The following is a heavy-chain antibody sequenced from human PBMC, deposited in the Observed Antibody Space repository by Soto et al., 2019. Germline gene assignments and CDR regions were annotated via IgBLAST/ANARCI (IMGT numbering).Heavy chain of an antibody. CDR2: IYHTGST. CDR1: GGSISTVGHY. D-gene: IGHD6-13*01. Sequence: TLSLTCSFSGGSISTVGHYWTWIRQPPGKGLERIGSIYHTGSTYYSKSLRSRLTMSVDTSKSQFSLRLSSVTAAGTAVYYRARSNGTVRSNSCDYWGQGSLVTVYS. J-gene: IGHJ4*02. CDR3: ARSNGTVRSNSCDY. V-gene: IGHV4-31*03.